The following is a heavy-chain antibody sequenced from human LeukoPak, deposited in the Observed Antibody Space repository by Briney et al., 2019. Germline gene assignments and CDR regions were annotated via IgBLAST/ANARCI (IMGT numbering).Heavy chain of an antibody. Sequence: GGSLRLSCAASGFTVSSNYMSWVRQAPGKGLEWVSVIYSGGSTYYADSVKGRFTISRDISQNTLYLQINSLTAEDTAVYYCARRNDYGDYVVWFDPWGQGTLVTVSS. J-gene: IGHJ5*02. D-gene: IGHD4-17*01. CDR3: ARRNDYGDYVVWFDP. CDR2: IYSGGST. V-gene: IGHV3-66*04. CDR1: GFTVSSNY.